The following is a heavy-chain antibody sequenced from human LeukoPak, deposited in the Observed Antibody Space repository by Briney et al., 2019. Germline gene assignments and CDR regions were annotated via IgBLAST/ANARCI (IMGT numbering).Heavy chain of an antibody. V-gene: IGHV1-18*01. CDR3: ARAPSIAVAGDFDY. J-gene: IGHJ4*02. Sequence: ASVKVSCKASGYTFTSYGISWVRQAPGQGLEWMGWISAYNGNTNYAQKLQGRVTMTTDTSTSTAYMELRSLRSDDTAVYYCARAPSIAVAGDFDYWGQGTPVTVSS. D-gene: IGHD6-19*01. CDR1: GYTFTSYG. CDR2: ISAYNGNT.